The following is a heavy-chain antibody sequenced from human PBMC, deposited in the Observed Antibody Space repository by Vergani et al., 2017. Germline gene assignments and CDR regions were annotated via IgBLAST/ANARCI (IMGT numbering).Heavy chain of an antibody. J-gene: IGHJ6*02. D-gene: IGHD2-15*01. Sequence: QVQLVQSGAEVKKPGASVKVSCKASGYTFTSYYMHWVRQAPGQGLEWMGIINPSGGSTSYAQKFQGRVTMTRDTSTSTVYMELSSLRSEDTAVYYCAMSAQTTPEGQLSTREYYYGMDVWGQGTTVTVSS. V-gene: IGHV1-46*01. CDR3: AMSAQTTPEGQLSTREYYYGMDV. CDR2: INPSGGST. CDR1: GYTFTSYY.